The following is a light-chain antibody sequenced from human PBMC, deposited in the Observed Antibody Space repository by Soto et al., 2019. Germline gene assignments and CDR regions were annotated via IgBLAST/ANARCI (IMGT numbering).Light chain of an antibody. CDR1: QSISSY. CDR3: QQSYSTPPWT. Sequence: DIQMTQSPFSLSASVGDRVTITCRASQSISSYVNWYQQKPGKAPKLLIYAASSLQSGVPSRFSGSGSGTDFTLTISSLQPEDFATYYCQQSYSTPPWTFGQGTRWIS. V-gene: IGKV1-39*01. J-gene: IGKJ1*01. CDR2: AAS.